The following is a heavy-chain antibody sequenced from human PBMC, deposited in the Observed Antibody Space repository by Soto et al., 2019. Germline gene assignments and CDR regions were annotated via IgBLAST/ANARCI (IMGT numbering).Heavy chain of an antibody. CDR3: AREVRGGFTGIFDQ. J-gene: IGHJ4*02. D-gene: IGHD2-15*01. Sequence: SETVSRTYTVSGDSISDYFYWSWVRQPAGKGLEWIGRIYTDGTTKYNPSLKSRVTLSLDKSKNQFSLRLSSVTAADTAVYYFAREVRGGFTGIFDQWGRGSRVTVSS. CDR1: GDSISDYFY. V-gene: IGHV4-4*07. CDR2: IYTDGTT.